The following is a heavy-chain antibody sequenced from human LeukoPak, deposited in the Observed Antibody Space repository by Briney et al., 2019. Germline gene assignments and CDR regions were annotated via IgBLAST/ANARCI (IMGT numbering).Heavy chain of an antibody. D-gene: IGHD6-19*01. CDR2: IDWDDDK. CDR3: ARGAIAVAGSDYFDY. Sequence: SGPALVKPTQTLTLTCTFSGFSLSTSGMRVSWIRQPPGKALEWLPPIDWDDDKFYSTSLKTRLTISKDTSKNQVVLTMTNMDPVDTATYYCARGAIAVAGSDYFDYWGQGTLVTVSS. V-gene: IGHV2-70*04. CDR1: GFSLSTSGMR. J-gene: IGHJ4*02.